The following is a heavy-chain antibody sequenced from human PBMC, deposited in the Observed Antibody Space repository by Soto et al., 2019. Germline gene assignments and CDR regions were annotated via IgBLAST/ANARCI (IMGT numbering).Heavy chain of an antibody. CDR2: IYYSGST. J-gene: IGHJ5*02. CDR1: GGSISSSSYY. Sequence: SEPLSLTCTVSGGSISSSSYYWGWMRQPPGKGREGIGSIYYSGSTYYNPSLKSRVTISVDTSKNQFSLKLSSVTAADTAVYYCARYLGLRSWFDPWGQGTLVTVS. V-gene: IGHV4-39*01. D-gene: IGHD4-17*01. CDR3: ARYLGLRSWFDP.